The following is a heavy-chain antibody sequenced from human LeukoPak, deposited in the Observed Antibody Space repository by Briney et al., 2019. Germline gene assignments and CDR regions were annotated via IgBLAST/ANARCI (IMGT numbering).Heavy chain of an antibody. V-gene: IGHV1-18*01. Sequence: GASVKVSCKASGYTFTSYGISWVRQAPGQGLEWMGWISAYNGNTNHAQKLQGRVTMTTDTSTSTAYMELRSLRSDDTAVYYCARDLNWWDIAVAGILAYWGQGTLVTVSS. CDR2: ISAYNGNT. J-gene: IGHJ4*02. CDR3: ARDLNWWDIAVAGILAY. CDR1: GYTFTSYG. D-gene: IGHD6-19*01.